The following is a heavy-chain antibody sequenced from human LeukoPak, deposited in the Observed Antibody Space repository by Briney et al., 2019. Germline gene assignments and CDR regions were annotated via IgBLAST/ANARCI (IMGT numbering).Heavy chain of an antibody. Sequence: ASVKVSCKASGYTFTSYGISWVRQAPGQGLEWMGWINPNSGGTNYAQKFQGRVTMTRDTSISTAYMELSRLRSDDTAVYYCARGYGGKLYYFDYWGQGTLVTVSS. CDR3: ARGYGGKLYYFDY. D-gene: IGHD4-23*01. CDR1: GYTFTSYG. J-gene: IGHJ4*02. V-gene: IGHV1-2*02. CDR2: INPNSGGT.